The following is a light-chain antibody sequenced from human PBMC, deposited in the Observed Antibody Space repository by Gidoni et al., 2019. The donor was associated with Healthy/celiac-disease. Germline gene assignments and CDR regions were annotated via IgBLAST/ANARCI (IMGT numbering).Light chain of an antibody. CDR2: AAS. CDR1: HGISSY. CDR3: QQLNSYPET. J-gene: IGKJ2*01. V-gene: IGKV1-9*01. Sequence: DIQLTQSPSFLSASVGDRVTITCRASHGISSYLAWYQQKPGKAPKLLIYAASTLQSGVPSRFSGSGSGTEFTLTISSLHPEDFATYYCQQLNSYPETFGQGTKLEIK.